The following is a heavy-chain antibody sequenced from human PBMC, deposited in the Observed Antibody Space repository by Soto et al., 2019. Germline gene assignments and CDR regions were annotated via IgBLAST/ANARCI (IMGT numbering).Heavy chain of an antibody. CDR1: GESLSSNGVA. CDR2: TFYRSKWSN. CDR3: ARGINSDFES. Sequence: SQTLSLTCAISGESLSSNGVAWKWIRHSPSRGLEWLGRTFYRSKWSNDYAESVKSRITINPDTSKNQFSLQLNSVTPEDTAVYFCARGINSDFESWGRGTLVNVSS. D-gene: IGHD2-15*01. J-gene: IGHJ4*02. V-gene: IGHV6-1*01.